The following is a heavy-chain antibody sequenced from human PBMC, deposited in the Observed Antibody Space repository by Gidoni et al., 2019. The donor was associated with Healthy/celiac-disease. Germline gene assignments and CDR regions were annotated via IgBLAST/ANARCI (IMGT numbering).Heavy chain of an antibody. CDR3: AKDLGVVVVTAIDFDY. V-gene: IGHV3-30*18. D-gene: IGHD2-21*02. Sequence: QVQLVESGGGVVQPGRSLRLSCAASGFPFSSYGMHWVRQAPGKGLEWVAVISYDGSNKYYADSVKGRFTISRDNSKNTLYLQMNSLRAEDTAVYYCAKDLGVVVVTAIDFDYWGQGTLVTVSS. CDR2: ISYDGSNK. CDR1: GFPFSSYG. J-gene: IGHJ4*02.